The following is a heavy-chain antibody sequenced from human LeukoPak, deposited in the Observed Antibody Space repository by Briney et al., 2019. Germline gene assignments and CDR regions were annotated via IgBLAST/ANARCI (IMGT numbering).Heavy chain of an antibody. CDR2: ISGSSGII. D-gene: IGHD1-1*01. CDR3: VRVVPGTGSLDF. Sequence: PGGSLRLSCAASGFTFNTYTMNWVRQAPGKGLEWVSYISGSSGIIDYADSVRGRFTISRDNAKNSLYLQVNSLRAEDTAVYYCVRVVPGTGSLDFWGQGALVTVSS. V-gene: IGHV3-48*01. J-gene: IGHJ4*02. CDR1: GFTFNTYT.